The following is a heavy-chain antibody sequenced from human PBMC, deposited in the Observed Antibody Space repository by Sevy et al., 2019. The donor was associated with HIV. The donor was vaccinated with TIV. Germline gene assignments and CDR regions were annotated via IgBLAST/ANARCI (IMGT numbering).Heavy chain of an antibody. J-gene: IGHJ6*02. D-gene: IGHD5-12*01. V-gene: IGHV4-34*01. CDR1: GGSFSGYY. CDR3: ASNGVATITGYYGMDV. CDR2: INHSGST. Sequence: SETLSLTWAVYGGSFSGYYWSWIRQPPGKGLEWIGEINHSGSTNYNPSLKSRVTISVDTSKNQFSLKLSSVTAADTAVYYCASNGVATITGYYGMDVWGQGTTVTVSS.